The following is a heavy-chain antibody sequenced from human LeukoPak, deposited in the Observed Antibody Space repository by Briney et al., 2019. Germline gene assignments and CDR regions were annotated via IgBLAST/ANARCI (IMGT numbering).Heavy chain of an antibody. J-gene: IGHJ4*02. CDR2: INPNSGGT. CDR3: ATPSYDFWSGYYNPGLSY. CDR1: GYTFTGYY. Sequence: ASVKVSCKASGYTFTGYYMHWVRQAPGQGLEWMGWINPNSGGTNCAQKFQGRVTMTRDTSISTAYMELSRLRSDDTAVYYCATPSYDFWSGYYNPGLSYWGQGTLVTVSS. V-gene: IGHV1-2*02. D-gene: IGHD3-3*01.